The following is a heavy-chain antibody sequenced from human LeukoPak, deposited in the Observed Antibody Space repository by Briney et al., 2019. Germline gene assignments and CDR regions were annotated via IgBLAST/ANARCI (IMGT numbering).Heavy chain of an antibody. Sequence: SGTLSLTCTVSGGSISSGGYYWSWIRQPPGKGLEWIGYIYHSGSTYYNPSLKSRVTISVDRSKNQFSLKLSSVTAADTAVYYCARDPRDCSGGSCYVRWFDPWGQGTLVTVSS. V-gene: IGHV4-30-2*01. CDR3: ARDPRDCSGGSCYVRWFDP. CDR2: IYHSGST. J-gene: IGHJ5*02. CDR1: GGSISSGGYY. D-gene: IGHD2-15*01.